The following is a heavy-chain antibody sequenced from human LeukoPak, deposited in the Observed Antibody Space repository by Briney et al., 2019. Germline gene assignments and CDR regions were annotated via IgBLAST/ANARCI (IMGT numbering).Heavy chain of an antibody. V-gene: IGHV1-69*13. CDR1: RGTFSSYA. Sequence: ASVKVSCKASRGTFSSYAISWVRQAPGQGLEWMGGIIPIFGTANYAQKFQGRVTITADESTSTAYMELSSLRSEDTAVYYCARVPTYYYDSSGYGTWYNWFDPWGQGTLVTVSS. D-gene: IGHD3-22*01. J-gene: IGHJ5*02. CDR2: IIPIFGTA. CDR3: ARVPTYYYDSSGYGTWYNWFDP.